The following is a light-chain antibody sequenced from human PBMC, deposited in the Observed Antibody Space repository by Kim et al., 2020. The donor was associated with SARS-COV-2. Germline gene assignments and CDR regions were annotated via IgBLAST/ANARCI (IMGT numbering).Light chain of an antibody. CDR3: QSDDSRNRGV. CDR1: SGGIASSY. J-gene: IGLJ3*02. Sequence: KTATSARPRSSGGIASSYEQWYQPRPARAPTNVIYEDKQCPTGGPDRFSGCIDCSSNAAPLTSGGLKTEEEADYYCQSDDSRNRGVFGGGTQLTVL. V-gene: IGLV6-57*03. CDR2: EDK.